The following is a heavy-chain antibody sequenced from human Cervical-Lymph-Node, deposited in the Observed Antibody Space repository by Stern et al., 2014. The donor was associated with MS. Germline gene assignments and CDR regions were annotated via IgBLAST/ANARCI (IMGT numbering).Heavy chain of an antibody. Sequence: QVQLVQSGGAVVQPGRSLRLSCAASGFTFSSFVMHWVRQAPGKGLEWVAVISYDASNKQYADSVKGRFTISRDNLKDTLYLQMNSLRTEDTAVYYCARALRYAFDLWGQGTLVTVSS. CDR3: ARALRYAFDL. V-gene: IGHV3-30-3*01. J-gene: IGHJ4*02. D-gene: IGHD2-8*01. CDR1: GFTFSSFV. CDR2: ISYDASNK.